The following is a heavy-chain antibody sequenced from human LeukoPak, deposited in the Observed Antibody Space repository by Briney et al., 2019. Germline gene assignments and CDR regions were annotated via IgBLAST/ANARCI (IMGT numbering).Heavy chain of an antibody. CDR2: ISPDGSSQ. J-gene: IGHJ4*02. Sequence: PGGSLRLSCAASGSTFSRNGMHWVRQAPGKGLEWVSVISPDGSSQDYADSVKGRFTISRDNSENTLYLQMNGLRAEDTAVYYCAKDRSSSWSFDYWGQGTLVTVSS. D-gene: IGHD6-13*01. CDR3: AKDRSSSWSFDY. V-gene: IGHV3-30*18. CDR1: GSTFSRNG.